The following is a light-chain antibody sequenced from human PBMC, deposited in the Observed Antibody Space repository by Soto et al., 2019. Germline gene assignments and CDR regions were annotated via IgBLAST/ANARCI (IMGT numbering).Light chain of an antibody. Sequence: DIQLTQSPSSLSASVGDRVTITCRASHSISTYLNWYQQKPGKAPSLLIYNTSSLQSGVPSRFSGSGSGTDFTLTIGGLQPADFAIYYCQQSYSSPYTFGLGTKVQIK. J-gene: IGKJ2*01. CDR1: HSISTY. CDR2: NTS. CDR3: QQSYSSPYT. V-gene: IGKV1-39*01.